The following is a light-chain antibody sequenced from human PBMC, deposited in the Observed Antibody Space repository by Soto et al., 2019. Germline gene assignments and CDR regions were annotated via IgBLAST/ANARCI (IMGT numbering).Light chain of an antibody. CDR2: AAS. CDR3: QQVNGYPHT. J-gene: IGKJ2*01. CDR1: QDISSH. V-gene: IGKV1-9*01. Sequence: DVQLTQSPSFLSASVGDRVTITCRASQDISSHLAWYQQIPGKGPKLLIYAASTLQSGVPSRFSGSGSGTEFTLAISSLQSEDFVNYHCQQVNGYPHTFGQGTKLEIK.